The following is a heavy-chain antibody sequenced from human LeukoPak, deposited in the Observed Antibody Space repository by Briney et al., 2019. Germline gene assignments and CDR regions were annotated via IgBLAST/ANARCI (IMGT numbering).Heavy chain of an antibody. V-gene: IGHV4-39*02. CDR2: FYYSGST. J-gene: IGHJ4*02. CDR3: AREGSSGRYYFDY. CDR1: GGSVSSSSYY. Sequence: SETLSLTCTVSGGSVSSSSYYWGWIRQPPGKGLEWIGSFYYSGSTHYTPSLKSRVTMSVDTSKNQLSLELSSVTAADTAVYYCAREGSSGRYYFDYWGQGTLVTVSS. D-gene: IGHD6-6*01.